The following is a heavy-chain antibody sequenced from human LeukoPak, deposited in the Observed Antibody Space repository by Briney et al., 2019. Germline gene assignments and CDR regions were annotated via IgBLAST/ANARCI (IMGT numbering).Heavy chain of an antibody. CDR3: ARDPPGLEVAGYDY. Sequence: PGGSLRLSCAVSGFNFSTYWMSWVRQAPGKGLEGVANMNQDGSEKYYVDSLKGRFTISRDNAKNSLYLQMNSLRAEDTAVYYCARDPPGLEVAGYDYWGQGTLVTVSS. V-gene: IGHV3-7*01. CDR2: MNQDGSEK. D-gene: IGHD6-19*01. CDR1: GFNFSTYW. J-gene: IGHJ4*02.